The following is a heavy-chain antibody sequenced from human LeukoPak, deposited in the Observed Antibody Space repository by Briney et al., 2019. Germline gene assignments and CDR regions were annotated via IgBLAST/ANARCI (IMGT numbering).Heavy chain of an antibody. CDR3: ARGLGYSYGYSDY. Sequence: SETLSLTCTVSGGSVSSGSYYWSWIRQPPGEGLEWIGYIYYSGSTNYNPSLKSRVTISVDTSKNQFSLKLSSVTAADTAVYYCARGLGYSYGYSDYWGQGTLVTVSS. J-gene: IGHJ4*02. CDR2: IYYSGST. CDR1: GGSVSSGSYY. V-gene: IGHV4-61*01. D-gene: IGHD5-18*01.